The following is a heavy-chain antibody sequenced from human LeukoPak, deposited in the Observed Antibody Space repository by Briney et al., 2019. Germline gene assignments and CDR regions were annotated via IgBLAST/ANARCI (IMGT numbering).Heavy chain of an antibody. CDR3: ARGDGYCSAGSCSHFDY. CDR1: GFTFSTYW. J-gene: IGHJ4*02. Sequence: GGSLRLSCAASGFTFSTYWMHWVRQAPGKGLVWVSRINGDGRNTNYADSVKGRFTISRDNAKNTLYLQVHSLRAEDTAVYYCARGDGYCSAGSCSHFDYWGQGTLVTVSS. D-gene: IGHD2-15*01. V-gene: IGHV3-74*01. CDR2: INGDGRNT.